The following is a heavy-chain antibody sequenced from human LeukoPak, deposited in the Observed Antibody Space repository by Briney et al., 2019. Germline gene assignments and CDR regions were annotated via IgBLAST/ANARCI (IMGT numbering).Heavy chain of an antibody. V-gene: IGHV4-4*02. Sequence: SETLSLTCAVSGGSISSSNCWTWVRQPPGKGPEWIGYIYYSGSTNYNPSLKSRVTISVDTSKNQFSLKLSSVTAADTAVYYCARASSGYHTILWFDPWGQGTLVTVSS. CDR2: IYYSGST. CDR3: ARASSGYHTILWFDP. J-gene: IGHJ5*02. CDR1: GGSISSSNC. D-gene: IGHD3-22*01.